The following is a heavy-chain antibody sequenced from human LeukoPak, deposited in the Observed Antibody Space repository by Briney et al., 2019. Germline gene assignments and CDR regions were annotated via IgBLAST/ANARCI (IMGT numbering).Heavy chain of an antibody. Sequence: ASVKVSCKASGYSFTNYAISWVRQAPGQGLEWMGWINTKNGNTNYAQTFQGRVTLTTDTSTTTAYLELRSLISDDTAIYYCARIVSTHNFFDLWGQGTLVTVSS. CDR2: INTKNGNT. J-gene: IGHJ5*02. CDR3: ARIVSTHNFFDL. D-gene: IGHD5/OR15-5a*01. CDR1: GYSFTNYA. V-gene: IGHV1-18*04.